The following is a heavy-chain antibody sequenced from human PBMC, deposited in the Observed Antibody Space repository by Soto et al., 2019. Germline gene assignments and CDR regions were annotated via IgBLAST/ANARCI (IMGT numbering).Heavy chain of an antibody. J-gene: IGHJ4*02. D-gene: IGHD3-10*01. V-gene: IGHV3-64D*06. CDR1: GFTFSSYA. CDR2: ISSNGGST. Sequence: EVQLVESGGGLVQPGGSLRLSCSASGFTFSSYAMHWVRQAPGKGLEYVSAISSNGGSTYYADSVKGRFTISRDNSKNTLYLQMSSLRAEDTAVYYCVGTMVRGYDYFDYWGQGTLVTVSS. CDR3: VGTMVRGYDYFDY.